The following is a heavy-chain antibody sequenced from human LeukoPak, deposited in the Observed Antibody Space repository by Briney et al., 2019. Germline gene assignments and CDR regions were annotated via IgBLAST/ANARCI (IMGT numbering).Heavy chain of an antibody. V-gene: IGHV3-43*02. Sequence: PGGSLRPSCAASGFTFDDYAMHWVRQAPGKGLEWVSLISGDGGSTYYADSVKGRFTISRDNAKNSLYLQMNSLRAEDTAVYYCASPRGYSSGFDYWGQGTLVTVSS. D-gene: IGHD6-19*01. CDR2: ISGDGGST. CDR1: GFTFDDYA. J-gene: IGHJ4*02. CDR3: ASPRGYSSGFDY.